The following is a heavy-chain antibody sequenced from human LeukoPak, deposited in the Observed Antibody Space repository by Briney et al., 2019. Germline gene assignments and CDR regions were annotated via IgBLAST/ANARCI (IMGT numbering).Heavy chain of an antibody. CDR3: AVLRMTTVVQVDY. CDR1: GYTFTGYY. Sequence: ASVKVSCKASGYTFTGYYMHWVRQAPGQGLEWMGWINPNSGGTNYAQKFQGRVTMTRDTSISTAYMELRMLRSDGTAVYYCAVLRMTTVVQVDYWRQGTLVTVSS. V-gene: IGHV1-2*02. J-gene: IGHJ4*02. D-gene: IGHD4-23*01. CDR2: INPNSGGT.